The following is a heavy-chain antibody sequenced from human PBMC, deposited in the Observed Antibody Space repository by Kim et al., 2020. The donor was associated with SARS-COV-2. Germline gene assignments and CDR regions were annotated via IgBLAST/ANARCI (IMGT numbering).Heavy chain of an antibody. D-gene: IGHD3-10*01. CDR3: ARGGRYYYGSGSQYGMDV. Sequence: ASVKVSCKASGYTFTGYYMHWVRQAPGQGLEWMGWINPNSGGTNYAQKFQGWVTMTRDTSISTAYMELSRLRSDDTAVYYCARGGRYYYGSGSQYGMDVWGQGTTVTVSS. CDR2: INPNSGGT. J-gene: IGHJ6*02. CDR1: GYTFTGYY. V-gene: IGHV1-2*04.